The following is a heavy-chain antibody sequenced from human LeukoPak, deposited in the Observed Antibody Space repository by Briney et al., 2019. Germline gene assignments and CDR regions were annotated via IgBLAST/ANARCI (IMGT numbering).Heavy chain of an antibody. Sequence: SETLSLTCTVSGGSISSYYRSWIRQPPGKGLEWIGYIYYSGSTNYNPSLKSRVTISVDTSKNQFSLKLSSVTAADTAAYYCARGKVADFWSGYPYYYYYMDVWGKGTTVTVSS. V-gene: IGHV4-59*01. J-gene: IGHJ6*03. D-gene: IGHD3-3*01. CDR2: IYYSGST. CDR1: GGSISSYY. CDR3: ARGKVADFWSGYPYYYYYMDV.